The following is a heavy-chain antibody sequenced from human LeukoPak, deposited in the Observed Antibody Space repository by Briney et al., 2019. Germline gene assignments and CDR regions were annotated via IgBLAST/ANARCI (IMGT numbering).Heavy chain of an antibody. CDR3: ARDKIVGATYLDY. CDR1: GFTFSDYY. CDR2: ISSSSSYT. D-gene: IGHD1-26*01. V-gene: IGHV3-11*06. Sequence: GGSLRLSCAASGFTFSDYYMSWIRQAPGKGLEWVSYISSSSSYTNYADSVKGRFTISRDNAKNSLYLQMNSLRAEDTAVYYCARDKIVGATYLDYWGQGTLVTVSS. J-gene: IGHJ4*02.